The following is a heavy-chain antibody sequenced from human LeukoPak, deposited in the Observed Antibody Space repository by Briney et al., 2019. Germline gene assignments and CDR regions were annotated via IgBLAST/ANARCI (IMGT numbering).Heavy chain of an antibody. Sequence: GEALEISRKGSGYSFTSYWIGWVRQLPGKGVGWRGIIYPGDSDTRYSPSFQGQVTISADKSISTSYLQWSSLNASATAMYYCARLLGIAARRGVDYYYYMDVWGKGTTVTVSS. CDR3: ARLLGIAARRGVDYYYYMDV. J-gene: IGHJ6*03. CDR1: GYSFTSYW. V-gene: IGHV5-51*01. D-gene: IGHD6-6*01. CDR2: IYPGDSDT.